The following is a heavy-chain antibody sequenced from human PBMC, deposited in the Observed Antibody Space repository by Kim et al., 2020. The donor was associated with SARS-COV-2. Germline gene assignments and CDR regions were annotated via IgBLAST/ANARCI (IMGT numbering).Heavy chain of an antibody. J-gene: IGHJ4*02. Sequence: GGSLRLSCAASGFSFSSNAMTWVRQAPGKGLEWVSSLGSDGGTHYEDSVRGRFTISRDNSKNTLYLHMTGLRVEDTAVYFCVKEVLVCQHDFWGQGTLVTVSS. CDR2: LGSDGGT. CDR1: GFSFSSNA. CDR3: VKEVLVCQHDF. V-gene: IGHV3-23*01. D-gene: IGHD3-16*01.